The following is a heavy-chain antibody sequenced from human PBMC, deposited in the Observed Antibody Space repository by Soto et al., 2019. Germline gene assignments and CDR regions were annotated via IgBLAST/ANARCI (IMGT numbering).Heavy chain of an antibody. Sequence: QVQLQESGPGLVKPSQTLSLTCTVSGGSISTVDYWWSWIRQSPDMGLEWIGHIYDGGRTYNNPSLESRVTISVDTSKSQLPLTLSSVSAADTAVYYCARGPSGDKVDSWGQGTLVTVSS. CDR1: GGSISTVDYW. CDR3: ARGPSGDKVDS. CDR2: IYDGGRT. V-gene: IGHV4-30-4*01. D-gene: IGHD7-27*01. J-gene: IGHJ4*02.